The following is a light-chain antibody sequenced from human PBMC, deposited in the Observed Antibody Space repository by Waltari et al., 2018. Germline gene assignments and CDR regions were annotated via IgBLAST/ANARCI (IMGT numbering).Light chain of an antibody. CDR1: SSNIENNY. CDR3: LAWDASLSGWV. Sequence: QSVLTQPPSTSGTPGQAVTISCSGSSSNIENNYVYWYQQLPGTAPKLLVYWNNRRRSGLTDRFFASKSGTSASLAISGLRSEDEGDYYCLAWDASLSGWVFGGGTKVTVL. J-gene: IGLJ3*02. CDR2: WNN. V-gene: IGLV1-47*01.